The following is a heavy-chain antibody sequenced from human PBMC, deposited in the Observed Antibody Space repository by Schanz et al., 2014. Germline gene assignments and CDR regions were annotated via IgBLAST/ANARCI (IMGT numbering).Heavy chain of an antibody. J-gene: IGHJ4*02. CDR2: VSRSTPDI. V-gene: IGHV3-48*01. CDR3: ARGGSGSHYRLDY. CDR1: GFTFSSYS. D-gene: IGHD1-26*01. Sequence: EMQLVESGGGLVQPGGSLRLSCTASGFTFSSYSMNWVRQAPGKGLEWVSYVSRSTPDIYYADSMKGRFTVSRDNAENALYLQMNSLRAEDTGLYFCARGGSGSHYRLDYWGQGTLVTVSS.